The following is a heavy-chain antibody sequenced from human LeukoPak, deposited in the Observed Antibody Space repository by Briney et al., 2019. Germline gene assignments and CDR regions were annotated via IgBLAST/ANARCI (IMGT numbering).Heavy chain of an antibody. CDR3: ARFLVANYYYYYGMDV. Sequence: PSETLSLTCTVSGGSISSSGYYWGWIRQPPGKGLEWIGSIYWTGSTYYNPSLKSRVTTSVDTSKNQFSLRLSSVTAADTAVYYCARFLVANYYYYYGMDVWGQGTTVTVSS. CDR1: GGSISSSGYY. D-gene: IGHD2-15*01. J-gene: IGHJ6*02. V-gene: IGHV4-39*07. CDR2: IYWTGST.